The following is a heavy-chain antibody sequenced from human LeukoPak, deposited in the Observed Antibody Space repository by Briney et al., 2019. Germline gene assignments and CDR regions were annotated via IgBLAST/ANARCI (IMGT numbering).Heavy chain of an antibody. CDR3: ATAPYYYDSSGYYFAGFDY. D-gene: IGHD3-22*01. V-gene: IGHV1-24*01. CDR1: GYTLTELS. J-gene: IGHJ4*02. CDR2: FDPEDGET. Sequence: ASVKVSCKVSGYTLTELSMPWVPQAPGKGLEWMGGFDPEDGETIYAQKFQGRVTMTEDTSTDTAYMELSSLRSEDTAVYYCATAPYYYDSSGYYFAGFDYWGQGTLVTVSS.